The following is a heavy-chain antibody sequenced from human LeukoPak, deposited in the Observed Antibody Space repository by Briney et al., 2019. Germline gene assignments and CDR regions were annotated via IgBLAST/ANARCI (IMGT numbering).Heavy chain of an antibody. Sequence: PSETLSLTCAVYGGSFSGYYWSWIRQPPGKGLEWIGEINHSGSTNYNPSLKSRVTISVDTSKNQFSLKLSSVTAADTAVYYCARGGGQLVLMYNWFDPWGQGTLVTVSS. V-gene: IGHV4-34*01. CDR1: GGSFSGYY. CDR2: INHSGST. D-gene: IGHD6-6*01. J-gene: IGHJ5*02. CDR3: ARGGGQLVLMYNWFDP.